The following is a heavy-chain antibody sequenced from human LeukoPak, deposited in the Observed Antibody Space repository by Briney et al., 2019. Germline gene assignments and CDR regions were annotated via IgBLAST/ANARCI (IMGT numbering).Heavy chain of an antibody. D-gene: IGHD3-10*01. CDR2: ISGSGGST. J-gene: IGHJ4*02. Sequence: TGGSLRLSCAASGFTFDDFGMSWVRQAPEKGLEWVSAISGSGGSTYYADSVKGRFTISRDNSKNTLYLQMNSLRAENTAVYYCAKDRVWARGVIGRGEIDYWGQGTLVTVSS. V-gene: IGHV3-23*01. CDR3: AKDRVWARGVIGRGEIDY. CDR1: GFTFDDFG.